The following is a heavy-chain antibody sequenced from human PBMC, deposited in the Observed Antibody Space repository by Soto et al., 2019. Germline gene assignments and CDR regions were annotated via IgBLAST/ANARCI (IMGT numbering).Heavy chain of an antibody. CDR3: ARAGVEEAIQVGYFQH. Sequence: PGGSLRLSCAASGFTFSSHSMNWVRQAPGKGLEWVAVISYDGSTEYYADSVKGRFTISRDSSENTLYLQMNSLRAEDTALYYCARAGVEEAIQVGYFQHWGQGTLVTVSS. V-gene: IGHV3-33*08. D-gene: IGHD2-8*01. CDR1: GFTFSSHS. CDR2: ISYDGSTE. J-gene: IGHJ1*01.